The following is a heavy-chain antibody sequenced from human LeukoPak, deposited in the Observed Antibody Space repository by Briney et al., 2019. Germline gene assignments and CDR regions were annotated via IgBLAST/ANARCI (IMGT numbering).Heavy chain of an antibody. CDR1: GFTFTSYT. Sequence: GGSLRLSCAASGFTFTSYTMNWVRQAPGKGLEWVAVIWYDGSNKYYTDSVKGRFTISRDNSKNTLYLQMNSLRAEDTAVYYCAKDRHCSSTSCYQMGWFDPWGQGTLVTVSS. D-gene: IGHD2-2*01. CDR3: AKDRHCSSTSCYQMGWFDP. V-gene: IGHV3-33*06. J-gene: IGHJ5*02. CDR2: IWYDGSNK.